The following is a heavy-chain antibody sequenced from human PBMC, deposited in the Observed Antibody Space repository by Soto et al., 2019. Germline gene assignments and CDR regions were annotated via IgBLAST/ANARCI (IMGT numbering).Heavy chain of an antibody. J-gene: IGHJ4*02. CDR3: AREPLAHSYSDF. Sequence: SETLSLTCTVSGDSVSSHYWSWIRQPAGKGLEWLGRLYNDERTNYNPSLKSRVTMSMDTSKNQFSLKLTSVTAADSAVYFCAREPLAHSYSDFWGQGILVTVSS. V-gene: IGHV4-4*07. CDR2: LYNDERT. CDR1: GDSVSSHY.